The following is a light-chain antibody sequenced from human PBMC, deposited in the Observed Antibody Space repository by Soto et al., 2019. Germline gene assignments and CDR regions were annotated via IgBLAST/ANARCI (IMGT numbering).Light chain of an antibody. V-gene: IGLV2-23*02. CDR3: CSYAGSSTFPYV. Sequence: QSALIQPASVSGSPGQSITISCTGTSSDVGGSNYVSWYQHHPHRAPKLLIYEVSYRPSGVSNRFSGSKSGNTASLTISGLQAEDEADYYCCSYAGSSTFPYVFGTGTKLTVL. CDR1: SSDVGGSNY. CDR2: EVS. J-gene: IGLJ1*01.